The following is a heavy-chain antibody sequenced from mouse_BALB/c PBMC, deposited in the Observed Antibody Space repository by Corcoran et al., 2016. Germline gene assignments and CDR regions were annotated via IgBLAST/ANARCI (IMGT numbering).Heavy chain of an antibody. J-gene: IGHJ1*01. CDR3: ARRTAYWYFDV. V-gene: IGHV9-1*02. CDR2: INTYTGEP. CDR1: GYTFTNYG. D-gene: IGHD1-2*01. Sequence: QIQLVQSGPELKKPGETVKISCKASGYTFTNYGMNWVKQAPGKGLKWMGWINTYTGEPTYADDFKGRFAFSLETSASTAYLQINNLKNEDMATYVCARRTAYWYFDVWGAGTTVTVSS.